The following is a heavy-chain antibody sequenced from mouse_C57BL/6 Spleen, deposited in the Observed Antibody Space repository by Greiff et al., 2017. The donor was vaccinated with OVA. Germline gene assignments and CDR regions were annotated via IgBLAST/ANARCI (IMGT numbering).Heavy chain of an antibody. J-gene: IGHJ4*01. Sequence: EVKVEESGGGLVKPGGSLKLSCAASGFTFSDYGMHWVRQAPEKGLEWVAYISSGSSTIYYADTVKGRFTISRDNAKNTLFLQMTSLRSEDTAMYYCARENYYAMDYWGQGTSVTVSS. CDR3: ARENYYAMDY. V-gene: IGHV5-17*01. CDR1: GFTFSDYG. CDR2: ISSGSSTI.